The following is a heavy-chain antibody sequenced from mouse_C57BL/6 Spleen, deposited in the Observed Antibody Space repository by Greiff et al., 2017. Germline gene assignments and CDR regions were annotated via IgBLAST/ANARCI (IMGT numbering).Heavy chain of an antibody. J-gene: IGHJ2*01. CDR3: ARDGYDVRGGYFDY. Sequence: QVQLQQSGPELVKPGASVKISCKASGYAFSSSWMNWVKQRPGTGLEWIGRIYPGDGDTNYNGKFKGKATLTADKSSSTAYMQLSSLTSEDSAVYFCARDGYDVRGGYFDYWGQGTTPTVSS. V-gene: IGHV1-82*01. D-gene: IGHD2-2*01. CDR2: IYPGDGDT. CDR1: GYAFSSSW.